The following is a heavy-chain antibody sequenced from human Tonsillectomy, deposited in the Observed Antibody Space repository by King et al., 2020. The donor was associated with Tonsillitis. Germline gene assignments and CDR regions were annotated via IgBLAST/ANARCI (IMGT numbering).Heavy chain of an antibody. V-gene: IGHV4-34*01. CDR1: GGSFSSYY. CDR3: ARGRGVVVVVPAIYTFDI. CDR2: INHSGGT. Sequence: VQLQQWGAGLLKPSETLSLTCAVYGGSFSSYYWTWIRQPPGKGLEWIGEINHSGGTNYNPSLKSRVTISVDTSKNRFSLNLTSVTAADTAVYYCARGRGVVVVVPAIYTFDIWGQGTMGTVSS. J-gene: IGHJ3*02. D-gene: IGHD2-15*01.